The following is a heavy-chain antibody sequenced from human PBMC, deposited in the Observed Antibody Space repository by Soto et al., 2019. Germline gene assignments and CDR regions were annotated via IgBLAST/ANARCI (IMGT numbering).Heavy chain of an antibody. CDR1: GYTFTNFD. CDR2: LNPNTGET. J-gene: IGHJ4*02. Sequence: EASVKVSCKASGYTFTNFDLNWVRQAPGQGLEWMGWLNPNTGETGYAQKFQGRVTMTRDTSISTTYMELSSLISEDTAVYYCVRDLADYEQFGFDYWGQGTLVTVSS. V-gene: IGHV1-8*01. CDR3: VRDLADYEQFGFDY. D-gene: IGHD4-17*01.